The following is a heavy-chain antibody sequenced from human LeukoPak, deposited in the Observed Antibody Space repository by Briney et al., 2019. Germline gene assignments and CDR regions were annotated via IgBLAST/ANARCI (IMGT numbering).Heavy chain of an antibody. CDR1: GFTFSSYA. CDR2: ISYDGSNK. V-gene: IGHV3-30-3*01. D-gene: IGHD6-13*01. CDR3: AREVWQQLVPDY. J-gene: IGHJ4*02. Sequence: GGSLRLSCAASGFTFSSYAMHWVRQAPGKGLEWVAVISYDGSNKYYADSVKGRFTISRDNSKNTLYLQMNSLRAEDTAVYYCAREVWQQLVPDYWGQGTLVTVSS.